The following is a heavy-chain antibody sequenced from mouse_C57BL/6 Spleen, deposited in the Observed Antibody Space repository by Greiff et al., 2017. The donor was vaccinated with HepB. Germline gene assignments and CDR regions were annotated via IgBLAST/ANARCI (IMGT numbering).Heavy chain of an antibody. J-gene: IGHJ3*01. CDR3: ARVIDSSGDRFAY. D-gene: IGHD3-2*02. Sequence: EVQLQQSGPELVKPGASVKMSCKASGYTFTDYNMHWVKQSHGKSLEWIGYINPNNGGTSYNQKFKGKATLTVNKSSSTAYMELRSLTSEDSAVYYCARVIDSSGDRFAYWGQGTLVTVSA. CDR2: INPNNGGT. V-gene: IGHV1-22*01. CDR1: GYTFTDYN.